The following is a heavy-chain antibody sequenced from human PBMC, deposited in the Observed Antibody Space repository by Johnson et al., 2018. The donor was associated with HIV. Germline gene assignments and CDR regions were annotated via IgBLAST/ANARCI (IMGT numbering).Heavy chain of an antibody. D-gene: IGHD2-8*02. V-gene: IGHV3-74*02. CDR3: VKDPIVLVEYAISAFDI. CDR2: IVSDVSSA. CDR1: GFTFSGYW. Sequence: VQLVESGGGLVRPGESLRLSCVASGFTFSGYWMTWVRQAPGKGLEWVSRIVSDVSSAIYTDSVPGRFTISRDNTKNTVYLQMNSLRAEDTAVYYCVKDPIVLVEYAISAFDIWGQGTMVTVSS. J-gene: IGHJ3*02.